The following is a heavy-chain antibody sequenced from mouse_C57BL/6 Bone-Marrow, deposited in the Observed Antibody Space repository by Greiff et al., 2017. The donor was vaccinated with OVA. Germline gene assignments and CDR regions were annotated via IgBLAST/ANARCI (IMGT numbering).Heavy chain of an antibody. CDR2: INPGSGGT. J-gene: IGHJ2*01. V-gene: IGHV1-54*01. CDR1: GYAFTNYL. CDR3: ARSWYYFDY. Sequence: VKLQQSGAELVRPGTSVKVSCKASGYAFTNYLIEWVKQRPGQGLEWIGVINPGSGGTNYNEKFKGKATLTADKSSSTAYMQLSSLTSEDSAVYFCARSWYYFDYGGQGTTLTVSS.